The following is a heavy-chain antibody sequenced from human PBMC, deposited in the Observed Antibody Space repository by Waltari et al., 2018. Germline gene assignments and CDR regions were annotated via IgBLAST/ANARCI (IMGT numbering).Heavy chain of an antibody. CDR1: GFTFSDHY. CDR3: SSRHSGSSDY. CDR2: SRNKAQGYIT. J-gene: IGHJ4*02. Sequence: EVQLVESGGGLVQPGGSLRISWAISGFTFSDHYIDWVGQAPGKGLEWVGGSRNKAQGYITEYAASVKGRFIISRDDSKNSLYLQMDSLKTEDTAMYYCSSRHSGSSDYWGQGTLVTVSS. D-gene: IGHD1-26*01. V-gene: IGHV3-72*01.